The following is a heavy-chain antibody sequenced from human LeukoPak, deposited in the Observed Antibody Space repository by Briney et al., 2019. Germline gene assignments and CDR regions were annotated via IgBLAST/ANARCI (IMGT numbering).Heavy chain of an antibody. J-gene: IGHJ6*03. CDR2: IKQDGSEK. V-gene: IGHV3-7*01. CDR1: GFTFSSYW. D-gene: IGHD6-13*01. CDR3: AREHSSSWYDRFYYYYMDV. Sequence: GGSLRLSCAASGFTFSSYWMSWVRQAPGKGLEWVANIKQDGSEKYYVDSVKGRFTISRDNAKNSLYLQMNSLRAEDTAVYYCAREHSSSWYDRFYYYYMDVWGKGTTVTVSS.